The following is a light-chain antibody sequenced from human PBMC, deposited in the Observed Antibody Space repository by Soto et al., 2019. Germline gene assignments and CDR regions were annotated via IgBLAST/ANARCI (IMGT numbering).Light chain of an antibody. V-gene: IGKV3-20*01. Sequence: EIVLTQSPGTLSLSPGERATLSCRASQSVSSSYLAWYQQKPGQAPRLLIYGASSRATGNPDRFSGSGSGTDFTLTISRLEPEDFAVYYCQQYGVFGQGTKLEIK. CDR3: QQYGV. J-gene: IGKJ2*01. CDR1: QSVSSSY. CDR2: GAS.